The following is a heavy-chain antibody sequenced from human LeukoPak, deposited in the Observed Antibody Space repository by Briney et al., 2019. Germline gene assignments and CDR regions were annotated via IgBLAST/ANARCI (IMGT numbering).Heavy chain of an antibody. CDR1: GFNFRISG. J-gene: IGHJ6*03. V-gene: IGHV3-33*08. CDR3: ANSESFGTNNYMGV. Sequence: GGSLRLSCAASGFNFRISGIHWVRQAPGKGLEWVTGIWSGGTNKYYADSVKGRFSISRDDSKNTVDLQMDSLRVEDTAIYYCANSESFGTNNYMGVWGKGTTVTVSS. CDR2: IWSGGTNK. D-gene: IGHD1-26*01.